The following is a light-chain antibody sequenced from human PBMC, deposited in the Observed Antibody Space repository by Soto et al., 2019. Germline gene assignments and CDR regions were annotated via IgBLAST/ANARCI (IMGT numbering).Light chain of an antibody. CDR3: QQYNTLSPWT. Sequence: EIVMTQSPVTLSVSPGEGATLFCRASQSVRNNLAWYQQKPGLAPRLLIYAVSTRATGVPARFSGNGSETDFTLTISGLQSDDFALYYCQQYNTLSPWTFGQGNKVQIK. CDR2: AVS. CDR1: QSVRNN. V-gene: IGKV3-15*01. J-gene: IGKJ1*01.